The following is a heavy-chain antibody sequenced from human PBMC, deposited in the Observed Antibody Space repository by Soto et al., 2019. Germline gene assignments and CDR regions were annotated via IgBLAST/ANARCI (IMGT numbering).Heavy chain of an antibody. D-gene: IGHD5-12*01. CDR1: GGTFSSYT. J-gene: IGHJ6*02. CDR2: IIPILGIA. CDR3: ARVGDGYKGSYYYYGMDV. Sequence: SVKVSCKASGGTFSSYTISWVRQAPGQGLEWMGRIIPILGIANYAQKFQGRVTITADKSTSTAYMELSSLRSEDTAVYYCARVGDGYKGSYYYYGMDVWGQGTTVTSP. V-gene: IGHV1-69*02.